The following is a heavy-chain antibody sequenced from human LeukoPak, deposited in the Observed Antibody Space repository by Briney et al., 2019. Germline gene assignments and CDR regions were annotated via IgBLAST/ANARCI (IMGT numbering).Heavy chain of an antibody. CDR3: ARDDEVAAAPEGDDY. J-gene: IGHJ4*02. CDR1: GYTFTGYY. V-gene: IGHV1-2*02. D-gene: IGHD2-15*01. Sequence: ASVPVSCKASGYTFTGYYMHWVRPAPGQGLEWMGWLNPNSGGTNYAQKFQGRVTMTRDTSISTAYMELSRLRSDDTAVYYCARDDEVAAAPEGDDYWGQGTLVTVSS. CDR2: LNPNSGGT.